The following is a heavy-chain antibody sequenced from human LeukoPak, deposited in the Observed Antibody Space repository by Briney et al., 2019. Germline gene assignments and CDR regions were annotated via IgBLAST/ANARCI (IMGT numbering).Heavy chain of an antibody. CDR1: GGSISSSSYY. CDR2: IYYSGST. V-gene: IGHV4-39*07. CDR3: AKRGVVIRVILVGFHKEAYYFDS. D-gene: IGHD3-22*01. J-gene: IGHJ4*02. Sequence: KASETLSLTCTVSGGSISSSSYYWGWIRQPPGKGLEWIGSIYYSGSTYYNPSLKSRVTISVDTSKNQFSLKLSSVTAADTAVYYCAKRGVVIRVILVGFHKEAYYFDSWGQGALVTVSS.